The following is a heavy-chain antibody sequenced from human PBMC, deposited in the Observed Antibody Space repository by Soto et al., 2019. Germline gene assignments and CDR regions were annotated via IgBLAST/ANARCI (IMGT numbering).Heavy chain of an antibody. CDR3: ARSWYFDY. D-gene: IGHD6-13*01. V-gene: IGHV4-39*01. Sequence: PSETQSLTCPVSGGSIRSSSYYWGWIRQPPGKGLEWIGSIYYSGSTYYDPSLKSRVTISVDTSKNQFSLKLSSVTAADTAVYYCARSWYFDYWGQGTLVTVSS. CDR1: GGSIRSSSYY. CDR2: IYYSGST. J-gene: IGHJ4*02.